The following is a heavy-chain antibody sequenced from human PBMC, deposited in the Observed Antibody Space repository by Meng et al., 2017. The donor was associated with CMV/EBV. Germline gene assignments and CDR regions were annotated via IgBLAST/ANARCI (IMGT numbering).Heavy chain of an antibody. V-gene: IGHV3-11*01. J-gene: IGHJ3*02. Sequence: LTSAASGFTFSDYYMSWIRQAPEKGLEWVSYITNSGNTIYDADSVKGRFSISRDNARNSLYLQMNSLRAEDTAVYYCARKRSQVSGSAFDIWGHGTMVTVSS. CDR1: GFTFSDYY. D-gene: IGHD3-10*01. CDR3: ARKRSQVSGSAFDI. CDR2: ITNSGNTI.